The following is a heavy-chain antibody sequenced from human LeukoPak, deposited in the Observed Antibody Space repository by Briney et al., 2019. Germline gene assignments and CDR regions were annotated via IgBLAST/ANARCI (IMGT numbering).Heavy chain of an antibody. CDR3: TRVLTVG. Sequence: GGSLRLSCAPSGFTFSSYAMTWVREAPGKGLEWVSAISGSGGSTYYAGSVKGRFTISRDNSKNTLYLQMNSLRAEDTAVYYCTRVLTVGWGQGTLVTVSS. V-gene: IGHV3-23*01. CDR2: ISGSGGST. J-gene: IGHJ4*02. D-gene: IGHD3-9*01. CDR1: GFTFSSYA.